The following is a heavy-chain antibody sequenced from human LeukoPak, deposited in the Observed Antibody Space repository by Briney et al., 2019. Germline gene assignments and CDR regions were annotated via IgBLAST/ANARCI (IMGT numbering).Heavy chain of an antibody. CDR1: GYTFTGYY. CDR3: ARAKKLAYVGPTGGYFDY. J-gene: IGHJ4*02. Sequence: ASVKVSCKASGYTFTGYYIHWVRQAPGQGLEWMGWINPNSGGTNYAQKFQGRVTMTRDTSISTAYMGLSRLRSDDTAVYYSARAKKLAYVGPTGGYFDYWGQGTLVTVSS. D-gene: IGHD1-26*01. V-gene: IGHV1-2*02. CDR2: INPNSGGT.